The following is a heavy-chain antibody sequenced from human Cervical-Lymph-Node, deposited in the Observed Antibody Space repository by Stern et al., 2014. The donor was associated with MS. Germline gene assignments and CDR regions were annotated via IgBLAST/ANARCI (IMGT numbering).Heavy chain of an antibody. CDR2: VSGHNDIT. J-gene: IGHJ4*02. Sequence: QVQLVQSGGEVKRPGASVTVSCKASGYTFTAYGIPWVRLAPGRGLAWLGWVSGHNDITNDARRFQDRVTITRDTSTDTAYLELRGLTSDDTAIYFCARDRANYGVFDFWGQGSLVTVSA. V-gene: IGHV1-18*01. D-gene: IGHD4/OR15-4a*01. CDR1: GYTFTAYG. CDR3: ARDRANYGVFDF.